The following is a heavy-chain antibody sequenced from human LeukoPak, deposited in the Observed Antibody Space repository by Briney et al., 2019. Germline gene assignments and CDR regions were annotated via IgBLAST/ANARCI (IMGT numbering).Heavy chain of an antibody. D-gene: IGHD5-12*01. CDR3: ARVRYSGSDYETNWFDP. CDR2: IIPIFGTA. V-gene: IGHV1-69*05. CDR1: GGTFSSYA. Sequence: GASVKVSCKASGGTFSSYAISWVRQAPGQGLEWMGRIIPIFGTANYAQKFQGRVTITTDESTSTAYMELSSLRSADTAVYYCARVRYSGSDYETNWFDPWGQGTLVTVSS. J-gene: IGHJ5*02.